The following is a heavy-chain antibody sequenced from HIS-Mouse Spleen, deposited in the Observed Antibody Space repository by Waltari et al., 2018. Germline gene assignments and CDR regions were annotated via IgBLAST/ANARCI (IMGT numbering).Heavy chain of an antibody. CDR1: AGYISRISSN. Sequence: QLQLQESGPGLVKPSETLSLTCPVSAGYISRISSNWGWIRQPPGKGLEWIGSIYYSGSTYYNPSLKSRVTISVDTSKNQFSLKLSSVTAADTAVYYCAREIPYSSSWYDWYFDLWGRGTLVTVSS. J-gene: IGHJ2*01. D-gene: IGHD6-13*01. CDR2: IYYSGST. CDR3: AREIPYSSSWYDWYFDL. V-gene: IGHV4-39*07.